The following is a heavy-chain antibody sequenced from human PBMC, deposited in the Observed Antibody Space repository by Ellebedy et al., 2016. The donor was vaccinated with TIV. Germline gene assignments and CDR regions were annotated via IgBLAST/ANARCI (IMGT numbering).Heavy chain of an antibody. J-gene: IGHJ6*02. D-gene: IGHD3-10*01. Sequence: SETLSLXXTVSGGSISSSSCYWGWIRQPPGKGLEWIGSIYYSGRTYYNPSLKSRVIISVDTSKNQFSLRLSSVTAADTAVYYCARDFGYYYYYGMDVWGQGTTVTVSS. V-gene: IGHV4-39*02. CDR1: GGSISSSSCY. CDR2: IYYSGRT. CDR3: ARDFGYYYYYGMDV.